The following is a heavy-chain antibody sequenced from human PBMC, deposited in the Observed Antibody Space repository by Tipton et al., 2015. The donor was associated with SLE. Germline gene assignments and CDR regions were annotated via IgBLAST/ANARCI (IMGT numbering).Heavy chain of an antibody. CDR2: ISSSSSYI. CDR3: ARAGFDY. CDR1: GFTFSSYS. J-gene: IGHJ4*02. V-gene: IGHV3-21*01. Sequence: SLRLSCAASGFTFSSYSMNWVRQAPGKGLEWVSSISSSSSYIYYADSVKSRFTISRDNAKNSPYLQMNSLRAEDTAVYYCARAGFDYWGQGTLVTVSS.